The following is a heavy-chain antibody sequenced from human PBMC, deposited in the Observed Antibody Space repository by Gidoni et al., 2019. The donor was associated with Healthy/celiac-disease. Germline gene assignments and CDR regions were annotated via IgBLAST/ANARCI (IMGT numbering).Heavy chain of an antibody. Sequence: VQLLEAGGGLVQHGGSLRLACAAAGFPFSSYAMSWVRPAPGKGLEWVSAISGSCGITYYADSVKCRFTISRDNSKNTLYLQMNSLRAEDTAVYYCAKQQLAFFAYWCQGTLVTVSS. D-gene: IGHD6-13*01. CDR1: GFPFSSYA. V-gene: IGHV3-23*01. CDR2: ISGSCGIT. J-gene: IGHJ4*02. CDR3: AKQQLAFFAY.